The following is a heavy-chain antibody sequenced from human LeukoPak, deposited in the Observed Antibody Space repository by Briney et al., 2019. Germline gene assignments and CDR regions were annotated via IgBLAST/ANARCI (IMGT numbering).Heavy chain of an antibody. D-gene: IGHD3-9*01. Sequence: PSETLSLTCDVSGGSVSSGLYSWSWIRQPLGKGLEWIGYIYHTGSTYYNPSLKSRVTISVDTSKNQFSLRLSSVTAADTAVYYCARGNLRYFDWLIIWAFDYWGQGTLVTVSS. J-gene: IGHJ4*02. CDR2: IYHTGST. CDR3: ARGNLRYFDWLIIWAFDY. V-gene: IGHV4-30-2*01. CDR1: GGSVSSGLYS.